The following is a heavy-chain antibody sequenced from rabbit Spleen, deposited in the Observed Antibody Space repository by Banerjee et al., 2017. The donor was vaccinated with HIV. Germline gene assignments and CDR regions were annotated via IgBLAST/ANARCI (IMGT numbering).Heavy chain of an antibody. CDR3: ARDAGSSFSTYGMDL. J-gene: IGHJ6*01. CDR1: GVSFSSSSY. V-gene: IGHV1S40*01. CDR2: IDTGSSGFT. Sequence: QQVVESGGDLVKPGASLTLTCTASGVSFSSSSYMCWVRQAPGKGLEWIACIDTGSSGFTYFATWAKGRFTCSKTSSTTVTLQMTRLTAADTATYFCARDAGSSFSTYGMDLWGQGTLVTVS. D-gene: IGHD8-1*01.